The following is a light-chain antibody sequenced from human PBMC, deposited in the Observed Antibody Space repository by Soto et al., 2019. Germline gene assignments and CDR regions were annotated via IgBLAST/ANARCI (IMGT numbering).Light chain of an antibody. CDR1: SSNIESHA. V-gene: IGLV1-44*01. J-gene: IGLJ1*01. Sequence: QSVLTQPPSASGTPGQRITISCSGDSSNIESHAVNWYQQLPGTAPKLLITTNNQRPSGVPDRFSGSKSGASASLAISGLQSEDEATYYCATWADSRIGVFGTGTKVTVL. CDR2: TNN. CDR3: ATWADSRIGV.